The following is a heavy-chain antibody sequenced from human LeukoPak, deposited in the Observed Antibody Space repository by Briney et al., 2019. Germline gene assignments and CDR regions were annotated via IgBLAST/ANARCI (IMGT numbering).Heavy chain of an antibody. V-gene: IGHV7-4-1*02. CDR3: AGRGVIVLADAFDI. J-gene: IGHJ3*02. CDR1: GYTFTSYA. CDR2: INTNTGNP. D-gene: IGHD3-16*02. Sequence: ASVKVSCKASGYTFTSYAMNWVRQAPGQGLEWMGWINTNTGNPTYAQGFTGRFVFSLDTSVSTAYLQISSLKAEDTAVYYCAGRGVIVLADAFDIWGQGTMVTVSS.